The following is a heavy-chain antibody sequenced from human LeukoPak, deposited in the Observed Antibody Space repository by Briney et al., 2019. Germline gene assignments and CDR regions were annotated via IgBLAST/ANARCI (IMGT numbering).Heavy chain of an antibody. CDR3: ARISYKWNYGDY. D-gene: IGHD1-7*01. J-gene: IGHJ4*02. CDR2: INHSGST. V-gene: IGHV4-34*01. Sequence: PSETLSLTCAVYGGSFSGYYWSWIRQPPGKGLEWIGEINHSGSTNYNPSLKSRVTISVDTSKNQFSLKLSSVTAADTAVYYCARISYKWNYGDYWGQGTLVTVSS. CDR1: GGSFSGYY.